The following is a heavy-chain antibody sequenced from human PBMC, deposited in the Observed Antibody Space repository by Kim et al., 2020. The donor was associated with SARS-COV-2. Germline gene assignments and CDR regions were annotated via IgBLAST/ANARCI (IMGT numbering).Heavy chain of an antibody. D-gene: IGHD2-21*02. J-gene: IGHJ6*01. Sequence: SETLSLTCAVYGGSFSGYYWSWIRQPPGKGLEWIGEINHSGSTNYNPSLKSRVTISVDTSKNQFSLKLSSVTAADTAVYYCARGRCGCDCYRLHYYYYG. V-gene: IGHV4-34*01. CDR1: GGSFSGYY. CDR2: INHSGST. CDR3: ARGRCGCDCYRLHYYYYG.